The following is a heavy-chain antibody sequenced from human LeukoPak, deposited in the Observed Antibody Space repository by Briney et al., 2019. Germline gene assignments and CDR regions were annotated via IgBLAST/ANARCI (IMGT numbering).Heavy chain of an antibody. D-gene: IGHD1-26*01. CDR2: IIPILGIA. Sequence: ASVKLSCKASGGTFSSYAISWVRQAPGQGLEWMGRIIPILGIANYAEKFQGRVTITADKSTSTAYMELSSLRSEDTGVYYCARQYSGSYYLYFDYWGQGTLVTVSS. CDR1: GGTFSSYA. CDR3: ARQYSGSYYLYFDY. V-gene: IGHV1-69*04. J-gene: IGHJ4*02.